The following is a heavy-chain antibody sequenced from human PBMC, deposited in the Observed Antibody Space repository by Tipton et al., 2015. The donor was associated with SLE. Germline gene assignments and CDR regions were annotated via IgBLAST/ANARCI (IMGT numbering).Heavy chain of an antibody. D-gene: IGHD5-24*01. CDR1: GGSISSGGYS. CDR3: ARGHVEMATKFDY. CDR2: IYHSGST. J-gene: IGHJ4*02. Sequence: LRLSCAVSGGSISSGGYSWSWIRQPPGKGLEWIGYIYHSGSTYYNPSLKSRVTISVDRSKNQFSLKLSSVTAADTAVYYCARGHVEMATKFDYWGQGTLVTVSS. V-gene: IGHV4-30-2*01.